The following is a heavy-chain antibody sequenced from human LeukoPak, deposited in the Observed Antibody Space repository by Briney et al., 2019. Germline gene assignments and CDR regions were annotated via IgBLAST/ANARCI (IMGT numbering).Heavy chain of an antibody. J-gene: IGHJ4*02. CDR3: ARDLRLGELSL. V-gene: IGHV1-18*01. D-gene: IGHD3-16*02. Sequence: ASVKVSCKASGYTFTRYGISWVRQAPGQGLEWMGWISAYNGNTNYAQKLQGRVTMTTDTSTSTAYMELRSLRSDNTAVYYCARDLRLGELSLWGQGTLVTVSS. CDR2: ISAYNGNT. CDR1: GYTFTRYG.